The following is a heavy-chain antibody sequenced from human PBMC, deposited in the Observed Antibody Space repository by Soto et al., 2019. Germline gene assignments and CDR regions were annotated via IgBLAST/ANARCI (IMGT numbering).Heavy chain of an antibody. CDR1: GFTFSSYA. CDR3: ARVLGGMATVPFDY. Sequence: GGSLRLSCAASGFTFSSYAMHWVRQAPGTGLEWVAVISYDGSNKYYADSVKGRFTISRDNSKNTLYLQMNSLRTEDTTVYYCARVLGGMATVPFDYWGQGALVTVSS. D-gene: IGHD4-4*01. V-gene: IGHV3-30-3*01. J-gene: IGHJ4*02. CDR2: ISYDGSNK.